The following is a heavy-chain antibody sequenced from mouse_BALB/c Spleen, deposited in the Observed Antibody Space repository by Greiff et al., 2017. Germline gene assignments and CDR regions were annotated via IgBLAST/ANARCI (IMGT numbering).Heavy chain of an antibody. Sequence: VQLQQPGAELVKPGASVKMSCKASGYTFTSYWMHWVKQRPGQGLEWIGVIDPSDSYTSYNQKFKGKATLTVDTSSSTAYMQLSSLTSEDSAVYYCTRGGNYDAYWGQGTLVTVSA. J-gene: IGHJ3*01. D-gene: IGHD2-1*01. CDR2: IDPSDSYT. V-gene: IGHV1S127*01. CDR3: TRGGNYDAY. CDR1: GYTFTSYW.